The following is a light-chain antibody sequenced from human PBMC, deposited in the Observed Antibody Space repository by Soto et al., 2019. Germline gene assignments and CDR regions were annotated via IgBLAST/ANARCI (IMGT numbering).Light chain of an antibody. J-gene: IGKJ4*01. CDR2: GAS. CDR1: QSVSNN. V-gene: IGKV3-15*01. Sequence: EIVMTQSPATLSVSPGERATLSCRASQSVSNNLAWYQQKPGQAPRLLIYGASTRATGIPARFSGSGSGTEFTLTLSSLQSEDIAVYYYQQYNTGSALTFGGPTKVET. CDR3: QQYNTGSALT.